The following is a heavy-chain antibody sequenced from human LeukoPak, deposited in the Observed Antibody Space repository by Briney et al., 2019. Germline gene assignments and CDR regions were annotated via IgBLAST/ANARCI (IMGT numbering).Heavy chain of an antibody. Sequence: PGGSLRLSCAASGFTFSSYSMNWVRQAPGKGLEWVSSISSSSSYIYYADPVKGRFTISRDNAKNSLYLQMNSLRAEDTAVYYCARDLRFYYYDSSGFDYWGQGTLVTVSS. J-gene: IGHJ4*02. CDR3: ARDLRFYYYDSSGFDY. CDR1: GFTFSSYS. V-gene: IGHV3-21*01. D-gene: IGHD3-22*01. CDR2: ISSSSSYI.